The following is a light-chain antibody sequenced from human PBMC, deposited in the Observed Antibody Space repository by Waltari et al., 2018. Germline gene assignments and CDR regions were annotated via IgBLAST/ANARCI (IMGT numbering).Light chain of an antibody. Sequence: QSVLTQPASVSGSPGQSITISCTGTSSDVGGYDYVSWYQQSPGKAPKLIIYDVVNRPSVVSTRFSASKSDNTASLTISGLQAEDEGDYSCCSYKRGATWVFGGGTALTVL. CDR3: CSYKRGATWV. J-gene: IGLJ3*02. CDR2: DVV. V-gene: IGLV2-14*03. CDR1: SSDVGGYDY.